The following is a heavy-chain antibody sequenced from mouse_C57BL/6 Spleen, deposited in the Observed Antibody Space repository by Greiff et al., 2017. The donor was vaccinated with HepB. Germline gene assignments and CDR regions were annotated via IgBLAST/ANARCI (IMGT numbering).Heavy chain of an antibody. CDR1: GYTFTSYW. CDR3: ARGEYYGSSSAWFAY. V-gene: IGHV1-69*01. J-gene: IGHJ3*01. D-gene: IGHD1-1*01. Sequence: VQLQQPGAELVMPGASVKLSCKASGYTFTSYWMHWVKQRPGQGLEWIGEIDPSDSYTNYNQKFKGKSTLTVDKSSSTAYMQLSSLTSEDSAVYYCARGEYYGSSSAWFAYWGQGTLVTVSA. CDR2: IDPSDSYT.